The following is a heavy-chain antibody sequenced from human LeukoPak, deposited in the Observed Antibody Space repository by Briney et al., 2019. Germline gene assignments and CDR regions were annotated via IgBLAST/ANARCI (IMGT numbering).Heavy chain of an antibody. CDR1: GYTLTELS. J-gene: IGHJ5*02. CDR3: ARIPYCSGGSCYFRPNNWFDP. V-gene: IGHV1-18*01. D-gene: IGHD2-15*01. CDR2: ISGDNGNT. Sequence: ASVKVSCKVSGYTLTELSMHWVRQAPGQGLEWMGWISGDNGNTNYPQKLQGRVTMTTDTSTSTAYMELRSLRSDDTAVYYCARIPYCSGGSCYFRPNNWFDPWGQGTLVTVSS.